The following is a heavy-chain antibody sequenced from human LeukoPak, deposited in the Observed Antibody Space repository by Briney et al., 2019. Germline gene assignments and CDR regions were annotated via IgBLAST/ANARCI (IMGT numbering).Heavy chain of an antibody. CDR3: ATLSSSSWYGGFGNWFDP. Sequence: ASETLSLTCTVSGGSISSYYWSWIRQPPGKGLEWIGYIYYSGSTNYNPSLKSRVTISVDTSKNQFSLKLSFVTAADTAVYYCATLSSSSWYGGFGNWFDPWGQGTLVTVFS. J-gene: IGHJ5*02. CDR1: GGSISSYY. V-gene: IGHV4-59*01. CDR2: IYYSGST. D-gene: IGHD6-13*01.